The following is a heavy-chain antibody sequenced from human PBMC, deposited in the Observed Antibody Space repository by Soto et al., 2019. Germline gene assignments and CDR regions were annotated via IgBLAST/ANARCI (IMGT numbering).Heavy chain of an antibody. V-gene: IGHV1-46*01. CDR2: INPSGGST. CDR3: ARVAGPGIAVAEALMYYGMDV. CDR1: GYTFTSYY. D-gene: IGHD6-19*01. J-gene: IGHJ6*02. Sequence: ASVKVSCKASGYTFTSYYMHWVRQAPGQGLEWMGIINPSGGSTSYAQKFQGRVTMTRDTSTSTVYMELSSLRSEDTAVYYCARVAGPGIAVAEALMYYGMDVWGQGTTVTV.